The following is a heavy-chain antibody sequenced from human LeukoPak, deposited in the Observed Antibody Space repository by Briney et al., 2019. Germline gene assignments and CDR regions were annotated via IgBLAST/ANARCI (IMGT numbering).Heavy chain of an antibody. CDR3: ARVYCSGGSCYSYFDY. V-gene: IGHV4-34*01. CDR2: INHSGST. CDR1: GGSFSGYY. J-gene: IGHJ4*02. Sequence: SETLSLTCAVYGGSFSGYYWSWIRQPPGKGLEWIGEINHSGSTNYNPSLKSRVTISVDTSKNQFSLKLSSVTAADTAVYYRARVYCSGGSCYSYFDYWGQGTLVTVSS. D-gene: IGHD2-15*01.